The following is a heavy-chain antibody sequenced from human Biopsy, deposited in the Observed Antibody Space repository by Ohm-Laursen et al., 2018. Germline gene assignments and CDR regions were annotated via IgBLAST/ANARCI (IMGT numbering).Heavy chain of an antibody. J-gene: IGHJ4*02. V-gene: IGHV1-2*02. D-gene: IGHD2-8*01. CDR2: INCKTGAT. CDR3: ARDPLNGHKHFDY. CDR1: SYTFTDYN. Sequence: ASVNVSCKASSYTFTDYNIHWMRQAPGQGLEWLGYINCKTGATNYAQKFQGTVTMTRDTSISTAYLALGSLRSADTAIYYCARDPLNGHKHFDYWGQGSLVTVSS.